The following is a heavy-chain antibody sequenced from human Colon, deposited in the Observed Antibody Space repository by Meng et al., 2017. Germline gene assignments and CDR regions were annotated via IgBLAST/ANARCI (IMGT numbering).Heavy chain of an antibody. CDR2: SYHSGST. CDR3: ASSSGWWRLDS. J-gene: IGHJ4*02. V-gene: IGHV4-4*02. CDR1: GASISSATW. D-gene: IGHD6-19*01. Sequence: QVQLPESGPGLVKPSATLSLTCAVSGASISSATWWTWVRQPPGKGLEWIGESYHSGSTNYNPSLSSRATISVDKSKNQFSLQLTSVTAADTAIYYCASSSGWWRLDSWGQGTLVTVSS.